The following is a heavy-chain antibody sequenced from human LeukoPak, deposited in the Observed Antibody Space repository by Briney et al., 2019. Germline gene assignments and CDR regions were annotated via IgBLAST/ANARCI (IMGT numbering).Heavy chain of an antibody. Sequence: SVKVSCKASGGTFSSYAISWVRQAPGQGLEWMGGIIPIFGTANYAQKFQGRVTITTDESTSTAYMELSSLRSEDTAVYYCARGVGITIFGVAKPSYYYMDVWGKGTTVTVSS. CDR3: ARGVGITIFGVAKPSYYYMDV. J-gene: IGHJ6*03. D-gene: IGHD3-3*01. CDR1: GGTFSSYA. V-gene: IGHV1-69*05. CDR2: IIPIFGTA.